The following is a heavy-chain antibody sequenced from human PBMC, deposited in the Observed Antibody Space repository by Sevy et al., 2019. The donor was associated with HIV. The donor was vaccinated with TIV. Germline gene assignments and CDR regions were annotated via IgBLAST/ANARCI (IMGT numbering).Heavy chain of an antibody. J-gene: IGHJ4*02. CDR1: GFTFSSYS. D-gene: IGHD2-15*01. CDR3: ARVGFYCSGGSCYPYYFDY. Sequence: GESLKISCAASGFTFSSYSMNWVRQAPGKGLEWVSYISSSSSTIYYADSVKGRFTISRDNTKNSLYLQMNSLRAEDTAVYYCARVGFYCSGGSCYPYYFDYWGQGTLVTVSS. CDR2: ISSSSSTI. V-gene: IGHV3-48*01.